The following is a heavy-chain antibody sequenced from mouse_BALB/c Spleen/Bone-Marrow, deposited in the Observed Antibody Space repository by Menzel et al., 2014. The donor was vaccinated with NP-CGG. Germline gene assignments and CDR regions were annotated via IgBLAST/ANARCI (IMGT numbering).Heavy chain of an antibody. V-gene: IGHV4-1*02. CDR3: ARLGYYGSFAF. D-gene: IGHD1-2*01. CDR1: GFDFSRFW. CDR2: INPDSSTI. Sequence: EVQRVESGGGLVQPGGSLKLSCAASGFDFSRFWMSWVRQAPGKGLEWIGEINPDSSTINYTPSLKDKFIISRDNAKNTLYLQMSKVRSEDTALYCCARLGYYGSFAFWGQGTLVTVSA. J-gene: IGHJ3*01.